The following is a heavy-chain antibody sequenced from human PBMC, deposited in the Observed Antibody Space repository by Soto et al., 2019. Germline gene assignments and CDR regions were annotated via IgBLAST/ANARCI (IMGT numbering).Heavy chain of an antibody. D-gene: IGHD4-17*01. J-gene: IGHJ4*02. Sequence: QLQLQESGPGLVKPSETLSLTCTVSGGSISSTSYYWGWIRQPPGKGLEWIGNIYYTGSTYYNPSLKSRVTISVDTSKNQFSLKLSFVTAADTAVYYCARRADYGGTRFDYWGQGTLVTVSS. CDR1: GGSISSTSYY. V-gene: IGHV4-39*01. CDR2: IYYTGST. CDR3: ARRADYGGTRFDY.